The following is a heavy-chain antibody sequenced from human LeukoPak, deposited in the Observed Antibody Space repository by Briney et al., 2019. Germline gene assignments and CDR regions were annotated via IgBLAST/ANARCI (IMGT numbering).Heavy chain of an antibody. CDR2: VYSSGSV. V-gene: IGHV3-66*02. CDR1: RFTVSRNY. J-gene: IGHJ4*02. CDR3: AGGATVVTLDY. Sequence: GGSLRLSCAASRFTVSRNYMSWVRQAPGKGLEWVSVVYSSGSVSYADSVKGRSTISRDSSKNTVNLQMNSLRLEDTAVYYCAGGATVVTLDYWGQGTLVTVSS. D-gene: IGHD4-23*01.